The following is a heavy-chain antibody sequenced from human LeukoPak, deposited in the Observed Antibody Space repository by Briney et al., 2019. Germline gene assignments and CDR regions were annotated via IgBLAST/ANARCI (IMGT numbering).Heavy chain of an antibody. CDR3: ARVASRTPRPTTPDY. CDR1: CVSVIVDY. CDR2: INHSGST. J-gene: IGHJ4*02. D-gene: IGHD5-12*01. Sequence: SETLSLTCAVYCVSVIVDYCSWIRQPPGKWLEWIGEINHSGSTNYNPSLKSRVTISVDTSKNQFSLKLSSVTAADTAVYYCARVASRTPRPTTPDYWGQGTLVTVSS. V-gene: IGHV4-34*01.